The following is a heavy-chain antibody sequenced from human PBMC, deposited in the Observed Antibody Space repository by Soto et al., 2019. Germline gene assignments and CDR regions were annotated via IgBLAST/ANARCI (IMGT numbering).Heavy chain of an antibody. Sequence: EVQLVESGGRLVQPGRSLRLSCVGTGLNFDDFAMHWVRQAPGKGLEWVSGITWNSRVLAYADSVKGRFSISRDNARNSLYLQMDSLRDEDTALYYCAKGRYDFWSPYYFDSWGQGTLVTVSS. CDR1: GLNFDDFA. V-gene: IGHV3-9*01. J-gene: IGHJ4*02. CDR2: ITWNSRVL. D-gene: IGHD3-3*01. CDR3: AKGRYDFWSPYYFDS.